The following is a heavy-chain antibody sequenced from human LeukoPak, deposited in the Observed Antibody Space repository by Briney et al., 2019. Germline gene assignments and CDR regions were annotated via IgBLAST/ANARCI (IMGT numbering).Heavy chain of an antibody. V-gene: IGHV3-30*03. Sequence: PGRSLRLSCTASGFTFSSYGMHWVRQAPGKGLEWVAVISYDGSNKYYADSVKGRFTISRDNSKNTLYLQMNSLRAEDTAVYYCARDKGVVVTAIGYFDYWGQGTLVTVSS. D-gene: IGHD2-21*02. J-gene: IGHJ4*02. CDR2: ISYDGSNK. CDR3: ARDKGVVVTAIGYFDY. CDR1: GFTFSSYG.